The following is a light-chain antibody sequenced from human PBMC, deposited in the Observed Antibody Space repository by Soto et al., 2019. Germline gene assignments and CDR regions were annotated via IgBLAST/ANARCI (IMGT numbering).Light chain of an antibody. CDR3: AAWDDSLNAVV. J-gene: IGLJ2*01. CDR2: SNN. Sequence: QSVLTQPPSASGTPGQRVTISCSGSSSNIGSNTVNWYQQLPGTAPKLLISSNNQRPSGVPDRFSGSKSGTSASLAISGLQSEDESDYYCAAWDDSLNAVVFGGGTQLTVL. V-gene: IGLV1-44*01. CDR1: SSNIGSNT.